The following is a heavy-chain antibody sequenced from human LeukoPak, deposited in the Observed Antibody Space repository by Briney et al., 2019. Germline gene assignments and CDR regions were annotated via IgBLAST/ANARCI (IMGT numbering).Heavy chain of an antibody. CDR1: GFTFSSYG. D-gene: IGHD4-17*01. Sequence: GGSLRLSCSASGFTFSSYGMHWVRQAPVKGLEWVAVISYDGSNKYYADSVKGRFTISRDNSKNTLYLQMNSLRAEDTAVYYCAKANGDYGEEQDAFDIWGQGTMVTVSS. CDR3: AKANGDYGEEQDAFDI. V-gene: IGHV3-30*18. J-gene: IGHJ3*02. CDR2: ISYDGSNK.